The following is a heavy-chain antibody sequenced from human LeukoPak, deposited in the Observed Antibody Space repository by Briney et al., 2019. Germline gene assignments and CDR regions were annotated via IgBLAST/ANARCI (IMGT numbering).Heavy chain of an antibody. CDR2: ISSTGNSI. CDR3: ARDSGPTDYFDY. CDR1: GFTFSSYG. J-gene: IGHJ4*02. V-gene: IGHV3-21*05. Sequence: GGSLRLSCTASGFTFSSYGMHWIRQAPGKGLEWVSYISSTGNSIYYADSVKGRFTISRDNAKNSLYLQMNSLRAVDTAVYYCARDSGPTDYFDYWGQGTLVTVSS. D-gene: IGHD3-10*01.